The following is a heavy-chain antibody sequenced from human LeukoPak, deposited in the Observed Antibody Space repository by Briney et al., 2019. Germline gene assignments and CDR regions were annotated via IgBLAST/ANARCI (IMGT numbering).Heavy chain of an antibody. D-gene: IGHD3-3*01. CDR1: GFTFSSYA. Sequence: GGSLRLSCAASGFTFSSYAMSWVRQAPGKGLEWVSAISGSGGSTYYADSVKGRFTISRDNSKNTLYLQMNSLRAEDTAVYYCAKCSYDFWSGYPPHAFDIWGQGTVVTVSS. CDR2: ISGSGGST. V-gene: IGHV3-23*01. CDR3: AKCSYDFWSGYPPHAFDI. J-gene: IGHJ3*02.